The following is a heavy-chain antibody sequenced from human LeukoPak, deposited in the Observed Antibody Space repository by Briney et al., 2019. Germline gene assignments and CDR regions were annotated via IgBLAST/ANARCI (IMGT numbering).Heavy chain of an antibody. D-gene: IGHD3-3*01. Sequence: SETLSLTCSVSVGSISRYYWRWIRRPPGKRLEWMGHNYYSGSTNYNPSLKGRVTISVDTSKQQVFLKMSPASAAGTAVSYRASRSSIWSGYQYTLSYFESSGRGSLVTVSS. V-gene: IGHV4-59*01. CDR1: VGSISRYY. J-gene: IGHJ4*02. CDR3: ASRSSIWSGYQYTLSYFES. CDR2: NYYSGST.